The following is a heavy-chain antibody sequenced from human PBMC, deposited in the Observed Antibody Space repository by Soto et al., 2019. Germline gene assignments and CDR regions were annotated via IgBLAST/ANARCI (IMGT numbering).Heavy chain of an antibody. J-gene: IGHJ3*02. D-gene: IGHD2-2*02. CDR2: ISASGDIT. CDR1: RFTLRSYA. Sequence: EVQLLESGGGLVQPGGSLTLSCAASRFTLRSYAMTWVRQAPGKGLEWVSGISASGDITYYADSVKGRFTISRDNFRDTLYLKMNSLTAEDTAVYYCAKPPPYTTDDTFDIWGQGTMVTVSS. CDR3: AKPPPYTTDDTFDI. V-gene: IGHV3-23*01.